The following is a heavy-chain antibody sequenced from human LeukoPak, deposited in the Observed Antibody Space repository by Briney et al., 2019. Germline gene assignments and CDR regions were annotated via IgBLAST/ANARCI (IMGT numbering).Heavy chain of an antibody. CDR3: ARVEYQSEGEVGFDL. CDR2: IHIGERP. CDR1: GGSVYTNH. D-gene: IGHD2-2*01. V-gene: IGHV4-59*10. J-gene: IGHJ5*02. Sequence: PSETLSLTCTVYGGSVYTNHWSWIRRPAGRVLEWIGRIHIGERPKYNPSLKSRVTMSLEPSKSQVSLKLTSVTAADTAVYYCARVEYQSEGEVGFDLWGQGTQVTVSS.